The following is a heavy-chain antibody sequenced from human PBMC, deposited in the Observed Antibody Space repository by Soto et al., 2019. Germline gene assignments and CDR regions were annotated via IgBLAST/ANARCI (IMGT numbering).Heavy chain of an antibody. V-gene: IGHV4-34*01. J-gene: IGHJ6*02. CDR1: GGSFSGYY. CDR2: INHSGST. Sequence: QVQLQQWGAGLLKPSETLSLTCAVYGGSFSGYYWNWIRQPPGKGLEWIGEINHSGSTNYNPSLKSRVTISVDTSKNQFSLKLSSVTAADPAVYYCARVSGIYYYGMDVWGQGTTVTVSS. D-gene: IGHD3-10*01. CDR3: ARVSGIYYYGMDV.